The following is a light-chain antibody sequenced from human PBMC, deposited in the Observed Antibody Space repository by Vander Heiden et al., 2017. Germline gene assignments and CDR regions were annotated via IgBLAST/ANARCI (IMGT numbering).Light chain of an antibody. V-gene: IGLV3-1*01. CDR2: QDS. CDR1: KLGDKH. CDR3: QAWDSSTAV. Sequence: SYELTQPPSLSVSPGQTASITCSGDKLGDKHACWYQQKPGQSPVLVIYQDSRRPSGIPGRFSGSNSGNTATLTISGTQAMDEADYYCQAWDSSTAVFGGGTKLTGL. J-gene: IGLJ2*01.